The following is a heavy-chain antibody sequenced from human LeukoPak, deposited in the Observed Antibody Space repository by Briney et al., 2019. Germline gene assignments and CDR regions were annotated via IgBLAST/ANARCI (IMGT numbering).Heavy chain of an antibody. CDR2: ISGSGSST. J-gene: IGHJ4*02. CDR3: ARGGTMYYGSGNFDY. Sequence: GGSERVSCAASGFTFTTYAMSWVRQAPRKGLEWVSAISGSGSSTYYADSVKGRFTISRDNSKNTLYLQMNSLRAEDTAVYYCARGGTMYYGSGNFDYWGQGPLVPVSS. D-gene: IGHD3-10*01. CDR1: GFTFTTYA. V-gene: IGHV3-23*01.